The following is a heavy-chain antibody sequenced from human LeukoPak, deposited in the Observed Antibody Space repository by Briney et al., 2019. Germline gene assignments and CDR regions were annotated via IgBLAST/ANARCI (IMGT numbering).Heavy chain of an antibody. CDR2: IGGSGGST. J-gene: IGHJ1*01. V-gene: IGHV3-23*01. CDR1: GFTFSSYA. D-gene: IGHD3-22*01. CDR3: AKHSGGYYDSSGYFQH. Sequence: GGSLRLSCAASGFTFSSYAMSWVRQAPGKGLEWVSAIGGSGGSTYYADSVKGRFTISRDNSKNTLYLQMNSLRAEDTAVYYCAKHSGGYYDSSGYFQHWGQGTLVTVSS.